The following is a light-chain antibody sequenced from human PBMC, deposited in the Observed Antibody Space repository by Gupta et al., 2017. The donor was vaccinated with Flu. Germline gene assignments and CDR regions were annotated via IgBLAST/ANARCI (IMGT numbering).Light chain of an antibody. V-gene: IGKV3-15*01. CDR3: QQYNNWPPT. CDR1: QSVSSN. Sequence: EIVMTQPPATLSVSPGERATLSCRASQSVSSNLAWYQQKPGQAPRLLNYGASTRATGIPARFSGSGSGTEFNLTIISLQSEDFAVYYCQQYNNWPPTFGQGTKVEIK. J-gene: IGKJ1*01. CDR2: GAS.